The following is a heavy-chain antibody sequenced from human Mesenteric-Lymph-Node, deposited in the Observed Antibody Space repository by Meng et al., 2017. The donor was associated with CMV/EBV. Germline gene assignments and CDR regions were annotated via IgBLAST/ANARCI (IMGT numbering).Heavy chain of an antibody. CDR1: GGTFSSYA. V-gene: IGHV1-69*05. Sequence: SVKVSCKASGGTFSSYAISWVRQAPGQGLEWMGGIIPIFGTANYAQKFQGRVTITTDESTNTAYMELSSLTSEDTAVYYCARGGGYSYAQDYWGQGTLVTVSS. J-gene: IGHJ4*02. CDR3: ARGGGYSYAQDY. D-gene: IGHD5-18*01. CDR2: IIPIFGTA.